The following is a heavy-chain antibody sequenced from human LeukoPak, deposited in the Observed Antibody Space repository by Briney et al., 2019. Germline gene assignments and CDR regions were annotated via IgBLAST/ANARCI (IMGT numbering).Heavy chain of an antibody. D-gene: IGHD1-26*01. CDR2: INHSGST. CDR3: ARGLGFVRFRQLRELRGFEP. V-gene: IGHV4-34*01. Sequence: SETLSLTCAVYGGSFSGYYWSWIRQPPGKGLEWIGEINHSGSTNYNPSLKSRVTISVDTSKNQFSLKLSSVTAADTAVYYCARGLGFVRFRQLRELRGFEPWGQGTLVTVSS. CDR1: GGSFSGYY. J-gene: IGHJ5*02.